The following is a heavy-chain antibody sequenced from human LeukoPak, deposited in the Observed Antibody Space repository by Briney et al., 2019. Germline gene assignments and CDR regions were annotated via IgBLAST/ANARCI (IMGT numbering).Heavy chain of an antibody. J-gene: IGHJ4*02. CDR2: ISASAGST. CDR1: GFTFSNYA. Sequence: GGSLRLSCAASGFTFSNYAMSWVRQAPGKGLEWVSGISASAGSTYNADSVKGRFTISRDNSKNTLYLQMNSLRAEDTAVYYCAKPPMGYGPFFIGYYFAYWGQGTLVSVSS. CDR3: AKPPMGYGPFFIGYYFAY. V-gene: IGHV3-23*01. D-gene: IGHD5-18*01.